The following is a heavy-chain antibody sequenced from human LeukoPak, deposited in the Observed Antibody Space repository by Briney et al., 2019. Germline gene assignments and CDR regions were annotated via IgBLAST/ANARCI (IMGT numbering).Heavy chain of an antibody. CDR1: GGTFNHFG. V-gene: IGHV1-69*04. J-gene: IGHJ4*02. CDR2: IIPILDLT. CDR3: ARAPIVGATRGYFDY. D-gene: IGHD1-26*01. Sequence: GASVKVSCKASGGTFNHFGINWVRQAPGHGLEWMGRIIPILDLTKYAPKIQDRVTITADKSTSTAYMELSSLRSEDTAVYYCARAPIVGATRGYFDYWGQGTLVTVSS.